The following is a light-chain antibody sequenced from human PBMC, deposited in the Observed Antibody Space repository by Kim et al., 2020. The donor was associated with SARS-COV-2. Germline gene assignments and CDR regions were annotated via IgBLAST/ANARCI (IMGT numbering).Light chain of an antibody. CDR2: QDY. V-gene: IGLV3-1*01. J-gene: IGLJ2*01. CDR3: QAWDGSAVV. Sequence: SYELTQPPSVSVSPGQTASITCSGDRLGNRYACWYQQKPGQSPVLVIYQDYRRPSGIPERFSGSNSGNTATLTISGTQAMDEADYYCQAWDGSAVVFGGGTQLTVL. CDR1: RLGNRY.